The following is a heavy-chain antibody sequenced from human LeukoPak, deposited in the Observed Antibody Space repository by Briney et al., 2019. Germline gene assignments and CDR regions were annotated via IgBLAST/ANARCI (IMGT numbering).Heavy chain of an antibody. CDR3: ARDWELRWTQGAFDY. CDR2: IDPRTGDT. J-gene: IGHJ4*02. V-gene: IGHV1-2*02. CDR1: GYSFIVYY. Sequence: ASVKVSCKAFGYSFIVYYIHWVRQAPGQGLEWLGWIDPRTGDTNYAQNFQGRLTMTRDTSVSTAYMELSRLTSDDTAVYYCARDWELRWTQGAFDYWGQGSLVTVSS. D-gene: IGHD3-10*01.